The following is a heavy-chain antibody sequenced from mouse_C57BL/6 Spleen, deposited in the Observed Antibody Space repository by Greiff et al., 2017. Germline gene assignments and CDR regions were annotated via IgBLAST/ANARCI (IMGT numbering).Heavy chain of an antibody. J-gene: IGHJ2*01. D-gene: IGHD1-1*01. CDR3: ARSDTTYFDY. CDR2: IHPNSGST. V-gene: IGHV1-64*01. Sequence: VKLKQPGAELVKPGASVKLSCKASGYTFTSYWMHWVKQRPGQGLEWIGMIHPNSGSTNYNEKFKSKATLTVDKSSSTAYMQLSSLTSEDSAVYYCARSDTTYFDYWGQGTTLTVAS. CDR1: GYTFTSYW.